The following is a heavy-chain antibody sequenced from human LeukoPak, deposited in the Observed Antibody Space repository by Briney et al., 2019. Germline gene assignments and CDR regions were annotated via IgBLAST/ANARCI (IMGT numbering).Heavy chain of an antibody. CDR1: GYTFTGYY. V-gene: IGHV1-2*02. CDR2: INPNSGGT. J-gene: IGHJ5*02. CDR3: ARDGSSWYLSNWFDP. D-gene: IGHD6-13*01. Sequence: ASVKVSCKASGYTFTGYYMHWVRQAPGQGLEWMGWINPNSGGTNYARKFQGRVTMTRDTSISTAYMELSRLRSDDTAVYYCARDGSSWYLSNWFDPWGQGTLVTVSS.